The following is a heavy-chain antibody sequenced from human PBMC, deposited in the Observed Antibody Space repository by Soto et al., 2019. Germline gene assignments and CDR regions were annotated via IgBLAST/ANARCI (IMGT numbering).Heavy chain of an antibody. CDR3: ARRHPADYYYMDV. CDR1: GYSFTSYW. CDR2: IYPGDSDT. Sequence: PGESLKISCKGSGYSFTSYWIGWVRQMPGKGLEWMGIIYPGDSDTRYSPSFQGQVTISADKSVSTAYLQWSSLKASDTAMYHCARRHPADYYYMDVWGKGTTVTVSS. V-gene: IGHV5-51*01. J-gene: IGHJ6*03.